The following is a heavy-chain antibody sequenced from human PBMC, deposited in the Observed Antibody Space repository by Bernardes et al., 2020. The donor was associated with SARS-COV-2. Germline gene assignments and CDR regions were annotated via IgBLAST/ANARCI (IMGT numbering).Heavy chain of an antibody. J-gene: IGHJ6*02. D-gene: IGHD4-4*01. Sequence: SVKVSCKASGGTFSSYTISWVRQAPGQGLEWMGRIIPILGIANYAQKFQGRVTITADKSTSTAYMELSSLRSEDTAVYYCARSSPRGWTSTDYYYGMDVWGQGTTVTVSS. V-gene: IGHV1-69*02. CDR3: ARSSPRGWTSTDYYYGMDV. CDR2: IIPILGIA. CDR1: GGTFSSYT.